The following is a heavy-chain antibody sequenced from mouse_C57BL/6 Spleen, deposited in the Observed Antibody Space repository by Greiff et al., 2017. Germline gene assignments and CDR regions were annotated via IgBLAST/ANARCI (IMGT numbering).Heavy chain of an antibody. CDR2: IYPGDGDT. D-gene: IGHD2-13*01. J-gene: IGHJ4*01. V-gene: IGHV1-82*01. CDR3: AREAYGDSVEAMDY. Sequence: QVQLKQSGPELVKPGASVKISCKASGYAFSSSWMTWVKQRPGKGLEWIGRIYPGDGDTNYNGKFKGKDTLTADKSSSTAYMQLSSLTSEDSAVYFCAREAYGDSVEAMDYWGQGTSVTVSS. CDR1: GYAFSSSW.